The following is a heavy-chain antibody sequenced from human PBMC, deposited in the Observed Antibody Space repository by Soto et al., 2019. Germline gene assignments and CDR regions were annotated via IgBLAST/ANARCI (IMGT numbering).Heavy chain of an antibody. CDR1: GGSISNGDDY. V-gene: IGHV4-30-4*01. J-gene: IGHJ6*02. CDR2: IYYSGST. CDR3: SSGLEHYYYVMDV. Sequence: ASELLCLTCTVSGGSISNGDDYWSWIRQPPGKGLEWIGYIYYSGSTYYNPSLKSRVTISVDTSKNQFSLKLSSVTAADTAVYYCSSGLEHYYYVMDVWGQGTTVTVSS. D-gene: IGHD3-22*01.